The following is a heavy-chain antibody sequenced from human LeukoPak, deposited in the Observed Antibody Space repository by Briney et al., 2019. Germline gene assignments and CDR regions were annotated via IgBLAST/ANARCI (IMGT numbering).Heavy chain of an antibody. J-gene: IGHJ4*02. V-gene: IGHV4-38-2*02. CDR3: ARDYPNSGFKYGDYFDY. D-gene: IGHD4-17*01. Sequence: KPGGSLRLSCAASGLTFSSYEMNWVRQAPGKGLEWIGSIYHSGRTFYNPSLKSRVTISVDTSKNQFSLKLTSVTAADTAVYYCARDYPNSGFKYGDYFDYWGQGTLVTVSS. CDR2: IYHSGRT. CDR1: GLTFSSYE.